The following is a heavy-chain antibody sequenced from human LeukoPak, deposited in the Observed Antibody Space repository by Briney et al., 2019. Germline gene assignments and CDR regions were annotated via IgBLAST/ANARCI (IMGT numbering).Heavy chain of an antibody. CDR3: ASLPTDYYGSGSPDG. D-gene: IGHD3-10*01. V-gene: IGHV4-39*01. Sequence: SETLSPTCTVSVASISSSSYYWGWIRQPPGKGLEWIGSIYYSGSTYYNPSLKSRVTISVDTSKNQFSLKLSSVTAADTAVYYCASLPTDYYGSGSPDGWGQGTLVTVSS. CDR2: IYYSGST. J-gene: IGHJ4*02. CDR1: VASISSSSYY.